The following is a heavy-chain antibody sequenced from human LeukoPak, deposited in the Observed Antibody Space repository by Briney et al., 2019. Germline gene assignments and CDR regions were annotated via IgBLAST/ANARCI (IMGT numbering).Heavy chain of an antibody. V-gene: IGHV1-2*02. D-gene: IGHD4-17*01. CDR2: INPNSGGT. CDR3: ARVFKTTPGNYFDY. J-gene: IGHJ4*02. CDR1: GYTFTGYY. Sequence: GASVKVSCKASGYTFTGYYMHWVRQAPGQGLEWMGWINPNSGGTNYAQKFQGRVTMTRDRSISTAYMELSRLRSDDTAVYYWARVFKTTPGNYFDYWGQGTLVTVSS.